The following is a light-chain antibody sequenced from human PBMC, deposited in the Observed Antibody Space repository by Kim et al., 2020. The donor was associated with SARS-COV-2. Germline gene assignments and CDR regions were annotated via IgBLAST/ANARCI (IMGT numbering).Light chain of an antibody. CDR3: CSYAGSYTEV. CDR1: RSDVGGYNY. Sequence: GQSVPISCTGTRSDVGGYNYVTWYQQHPGKAPKLMIYDVTKRPSGVPDRFSGSKSGNTASLTISGLQGEDEADYYCCSYAGSYTEVFGGGTQLTVL. V-gene: IGLV2-11*01. J-gene: IGLJ2*01. CDR2: DVT.